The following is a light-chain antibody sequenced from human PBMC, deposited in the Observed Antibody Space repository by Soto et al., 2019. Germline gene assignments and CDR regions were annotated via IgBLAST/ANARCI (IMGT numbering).Light chain of an antibody. CDR1: RSNIGNNA. J-gene: IGLJ3*02. Sequence: QSVLTQPPSVSAAPEQKVTVSCSGSRSNIGNNAEAWYQHLPGTAPKLLIYDNDKRPSGISDRFSASKSGTSATLAITGLQTGDEADYYCETWDSSLSAGVFGGGTKVTVL. CDR3: ETWDSSLSAGV. CDR2: DND. V-gene: IGLV1-51*01.